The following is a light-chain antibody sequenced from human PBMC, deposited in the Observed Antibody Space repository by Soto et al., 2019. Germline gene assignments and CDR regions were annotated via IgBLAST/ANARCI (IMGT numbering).Light chain of an antibody. CDR3: NPYAGSNNCV. CDR2: EVS. V-gene: IGLV2-8*01. J-gene: IGLJ3*02. CDR1: SSDVGGYNY. Sequence: QSALTQPASVSGSPGQSITISCTGTSSDVGGYNYVSWYQQHPGKAPKLMIYEVSKRPSGVPDRFSGSKSGNTASLTVSGLQAEDEADYYCNPYAGSNNCVFGGGTKLPVL.